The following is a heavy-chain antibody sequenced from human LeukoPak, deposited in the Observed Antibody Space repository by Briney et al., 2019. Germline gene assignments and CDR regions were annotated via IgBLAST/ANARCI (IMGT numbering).Heavy chain of an antibody. D-gene: IGHD7-27*01. Sequence: PGGSLRLSCSASGFAFSAYWMIWVRQAPGKGPECVANINLSGSAPYYVDSVKGRCTISRDNAKSSLYLQMNSLRVEDTAVYYCAAWGLHDYWGQGTVVTVSS. V-gene: IGHV3-7*01. CDR3: AAWGLHDY. J-gene: IGHJ4*02. CDR2: INLSGSAP. CDR1: GFAFSAYW.